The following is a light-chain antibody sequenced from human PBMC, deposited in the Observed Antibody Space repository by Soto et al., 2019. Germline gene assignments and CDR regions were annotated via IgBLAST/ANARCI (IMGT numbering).Light chain of an antibody. CDR1: QSVSSSY. CDR3: QQRSNWPIT. Sequence: EIVLAQSPGALSLSPGESATLCCRSSQSVSSSYLAWYQHKPGQAPRLFIFRASSRATGLPARFSASGSGTDFNLTISSLQSEDFAVYYCQQRSNWPITFCQVTRMEI. J-gene: IGKJ5*01. CDR2: RAS. V-gene: IGKV3D-20*02.